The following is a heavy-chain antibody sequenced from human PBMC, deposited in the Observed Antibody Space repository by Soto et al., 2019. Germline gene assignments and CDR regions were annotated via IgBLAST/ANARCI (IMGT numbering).Heavy chain of an antibody. Sequence: GGSLRLSCAASGLSVSSNYMSWVRQAPGKGLEWVSVIYSGGSTYYADSVKGRFTITRDNSKNTLYLQKNSLKTEGTTVYYCAREDYYDRAFDIWGQGTMVTVSS. CDR1: GLSVSSNY. D-gene: IGHD3-22*01. V-gene: IGHV3-53*01. J-gene: IGHJ3*02. CDR2: IYSGGST. CDR3: AREDYYDRAFDI.